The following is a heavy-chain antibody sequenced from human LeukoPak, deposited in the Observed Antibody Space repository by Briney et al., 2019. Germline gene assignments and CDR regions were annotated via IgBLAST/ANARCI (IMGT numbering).Heavy chain of an antibody. J-gene: IGHJ4*02. D-gene: IGHD5-12*01. CDR1: GFTFDDYT. CDR2: ISWDGGST. CDR3: AKESRGYIDY. Sequence: GGSLRLSCAASGFTFDDYTMHWVRQAPEKGLEWVSLISWDGGSTYYADSVKGRFTISRDNSKNSLYLQMNSLRTEDTALYYCAKESRGYIDYWGQGTLVTVSS. V-gene: IGHV3-43*01.